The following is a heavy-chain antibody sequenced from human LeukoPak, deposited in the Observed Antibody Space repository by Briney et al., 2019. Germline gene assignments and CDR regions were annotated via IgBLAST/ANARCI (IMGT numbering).Heavy chain of an antibody. D-gene: IGHD1-14*01. V-gene: IGHV4-59*01. Sequence: SETLSLTCNISGVPISVYYWSWIRLAPRRGLEWIGYMYYSGDSNSNPSLEGRVTMSADSSTNQFSLRLTSVTAADTAIYYCARELPSTGNWFDPWGQGILVTVSS. CDR2: MYYSGDS. CDR3: ARELPSTGNWFDP. J-gene: IGHJ5*02. CDR1: GVPISVYY.